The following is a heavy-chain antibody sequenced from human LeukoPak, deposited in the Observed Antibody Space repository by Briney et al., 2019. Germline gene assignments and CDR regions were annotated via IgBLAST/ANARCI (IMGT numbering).Heavy chain of an antibody. CDR1: GFTFSTYS. CDR2: ISYDGSNK. D-gene: IGHD1-14*01. CDR3: ARGRSLLRKVAVAFDI. V-gene: IGHV3-30-3*01. Sequence: GVSLRLSCEASGFTFSTYSMAWVRQAPGKGLEWISVISYDGSNKNYADSVKGRFTISRDNSKNTLYLQMNSLRAEDTAVYYCARGRSLLRKVAVAFDIWGQGTMVTVSS. J-gene: IGHJ3*02.